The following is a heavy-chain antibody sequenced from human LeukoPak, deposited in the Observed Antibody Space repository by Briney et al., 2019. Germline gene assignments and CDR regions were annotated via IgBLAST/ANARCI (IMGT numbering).Heavy chain of an antibody. CDR1: GYTFTGYY. CDR3: AREGSILTGYRAFDI. D-gene: IGHD3-9*01. V-gene: IGHV1-2*02. Sequence: ASVKVSCKASGYTFTGYYMHWVRQAPGQGLEWMGWINPNSGGTNYAQKFQGRVTMTRDTSISTAYMELSRLRSDDTAVYYCAREGSILTGYRAFDIWGQGTMVTVSS. CDR2: INPNSGGT. J-gene: IGHJ3*02.